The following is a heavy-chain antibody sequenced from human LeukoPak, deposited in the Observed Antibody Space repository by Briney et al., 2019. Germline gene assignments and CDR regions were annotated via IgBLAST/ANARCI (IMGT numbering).Heavy chain of an antibody. V-gene: IGHV4-34*01. CDR3: ASPGGYSYGPYYYMDV. J-gene: IGHJ6*03. CDR1: GGSFSGYY. CDR2: IYYSGST. Sequence: SETLSLTCAVYGGSFSGYYWSWIRQPPGKGLEWIGSIYYSGSTYYNPSLKSRVTISVDTSKNQFSLKLSSVTAADTAVYYCASPGGYSYGPYYYMDVWGKGTTVTVSS. D-gene: IGHD5-18*01.